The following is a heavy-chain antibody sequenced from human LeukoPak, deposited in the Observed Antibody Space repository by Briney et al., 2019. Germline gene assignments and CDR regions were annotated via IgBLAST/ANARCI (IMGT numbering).Heavy chain of an antibody. CDR2: IKQDGSEK. V-gene: IGHV3-7*04. J-gene: IGHJ4*02. D-gene: IGHD3-10*01. Sequence: TGGSLRLSCAASGFTFWSYWMSWVRQAPGKGLEWVATIKQDGSEKYYVDSVKGRFTISRDNAKNSLYLQMNSLRAEDTAVYYCAREYYYGSGSYYNGYWGQGTLVTVSS. CDR3: AREYYYGSGSYYNGY. CDR1: GFTFWSYW.